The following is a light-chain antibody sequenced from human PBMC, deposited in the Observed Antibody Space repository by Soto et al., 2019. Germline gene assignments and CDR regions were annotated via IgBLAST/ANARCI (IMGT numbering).Light chain of an antibody. CDR1: SSDVVGYNY. CDR2: EVS. V-gene: IGLV2-14*01. Sequence: QSALTQPASVSGSPGQSITISCTGTSSDVVGYNYVSWYQQHPGKAPKHMIYEVSNRPSGVSNRFSGSKSGNTASLTISGLQAEDEADYYCSSYTSSSTLVFGGGTKLTVL. CDR3: SSYTSSSTLV. J-gene: IGLJ2*01.